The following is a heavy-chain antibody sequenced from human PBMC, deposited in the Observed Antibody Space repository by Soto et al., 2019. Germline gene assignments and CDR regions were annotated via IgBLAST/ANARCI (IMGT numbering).Heavy chain of an antibody. CDR3: AKRNHVGAPQYFSYMDV. CDR1: GYTFTNYG. CDR2: ISIYNGNT. J-gene: IGHJ6*03. V-gene: IGHV1-18*01. Sequence: ASVKVSCKATGYTFTNYGISWVRQAPGQGLEWMGWISIYNGNTNYAQKLQGRVTMTTDTSTSTAYMELRSLRSDDTAVYYCAKRNHVGAPQYFSYMDVGGKGTRFTVPS. D-gene: IGHD1-26*01.